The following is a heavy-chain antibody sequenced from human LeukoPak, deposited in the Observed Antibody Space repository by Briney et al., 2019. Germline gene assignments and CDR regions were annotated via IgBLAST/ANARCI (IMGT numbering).Heavy chain of an antibody. CDR3: ARRWLQLVGAFDI. J-gene: IGHJ3*02. CDR2: INHSGGT. D-gene: IGHD5-24*01. Sequence: SETLSLTCAVYGGSFSGYYWSWIRQPPGKGLEWIGEINHSGGTNYNPSLKSRVTISVDTSKNQLSLKLSSVTAADTAVYYCARRWLQLVGAFDIWGQGTMVTVSS. CDR1: GGSFSGYY. V-gene: IGHV4-34*01.